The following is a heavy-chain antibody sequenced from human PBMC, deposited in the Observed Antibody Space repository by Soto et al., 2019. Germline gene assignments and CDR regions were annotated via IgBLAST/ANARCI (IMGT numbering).Heavy chain of an antibody. J-gene: IGHJ4*02. CDR1: GGSISSYY. CDR3: ASRSRGHRAAGGFDY. Sequence: QVQLQESGPGLVKPSETLSLTCTVSGGSISSYYWSWIRQPPGKGLEWIGYIYYSGSTNYNPSLKSRVTISVDTSKNQFSLKLSSVTAADTAVYYCASRSRGHRAAGGFDYWGQGTLVTVSS. CDR2: IYYSGST. V-gene: IGHV4-59*08. D-gene: IGHD2-15*01.